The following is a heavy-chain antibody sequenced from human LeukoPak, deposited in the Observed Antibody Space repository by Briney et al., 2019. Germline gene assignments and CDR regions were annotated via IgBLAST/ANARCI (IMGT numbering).Heavy chain of an antibody. CDR3: ARENSGYDSQWLKDY. Sequence: SVKVSCKASGGTFSSYAISWVRQAPGQGLEWMGRIIPILGIANYAQKFQGRVTITADKSTSTAYMELSSLRSEDTAVYYCARENSGYDSQWLKDYWGQGTLVTVSS. V-gene: IGHV1-69*04. CDR1: GGTFSSYA. J-gene: IGHJ4*02. D-gene: IGHD5-12*01. CDR2: IIPILGIA.